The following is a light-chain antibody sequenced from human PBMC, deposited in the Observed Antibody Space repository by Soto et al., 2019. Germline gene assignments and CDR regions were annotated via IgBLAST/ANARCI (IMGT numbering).Light chain of an antibody. Sequence: QSALTQPRSVSGSPGQSVTISCTGTDSDVGTYNYVSWYQQHPGKAPKLMSYDVTKRPSGVPDRFSGSKSGNTASLTISGLQAEDEADYYCFSYAGYYTLLFGGGTKLTVL. CDR1: DSDVGTYNY. CDR3: FSYAGYYTLL. J-gene: IGLJ2*01. CDR2: DVT. V-gene: IGLV2-11*01.